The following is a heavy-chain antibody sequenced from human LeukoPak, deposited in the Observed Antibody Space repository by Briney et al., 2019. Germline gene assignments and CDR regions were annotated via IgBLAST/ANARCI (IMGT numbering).Heavy chain of an antibody. J-gene: IGHJ4*02. CDR2: ISSSSSAI. CDR3: ARDSQSPIYDSSGYTH. CDR1: GFTFSSYS. D-gene: IGHD3-22*01. V-gene: IGHV3-48*01. Sequence: HSGGSLRLSCAASGFTFSSYSMNWVRQAPGKGLEWVSYISSSSSAIYYAGSVKGRFTISRDNAKNSLYLQMNSLRAEDTAVYYCARDSQSPIYDSSGYTHWGQGTLVTVSS.